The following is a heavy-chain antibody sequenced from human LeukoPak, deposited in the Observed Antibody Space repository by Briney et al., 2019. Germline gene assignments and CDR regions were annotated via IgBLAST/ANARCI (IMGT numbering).Heavy chain of an antibody. V-gene: IGHV3-30-3*01. CDR3: ASQEPFDY. CDR1: GFTFSSYA. J-gene: IGHJ4*02. Sequence: GGSLRLSCAASGFTFSSYAMSWVRQAPGKGLEWVAVISYDGSNKYYADSVKGRFTISRDNSKNTLYLQMNSLRAEDTAVYYCASQEPFDYWGQGTLVTVSS. CDR2: ISYDGSNK. D-gene: IGHD1-26*01.